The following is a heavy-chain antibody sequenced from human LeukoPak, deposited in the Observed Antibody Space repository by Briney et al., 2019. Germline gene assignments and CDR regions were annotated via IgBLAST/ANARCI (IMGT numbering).Heavy chain of an antibody. D-gene: IGHD3-10*01. J-gene: IGHJ3*02. CDR2: ISDSGHRT. V-gene: IGHV3-23*01. CDR1: GFTFSTYG. CDR3: AKDYYYGSGSYPRGAFDI. Sequence: GETLRLSCAASGFTFSTYGMTWVRQAPGKGLEWVSAISDSGHRTFYADSVKGRVTISRDNSKNTLYLQINSLRAEDTAVYYCAKDYYYGSGSYPRGAFDIWGQGTMVTVSS.